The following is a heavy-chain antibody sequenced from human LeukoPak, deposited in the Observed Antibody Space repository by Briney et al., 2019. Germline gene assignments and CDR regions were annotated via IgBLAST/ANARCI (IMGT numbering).Heavy chain of an antibody. V-gene: IGHV4-59*08. CDR1: GGSISSYY. CDR3: ARTTIAVAGTFGMDV. D-gene: IGHD6-19*01. CDR2: IYYSGST. J-gene: IGHJ6*02. Sequence: SETLSLTCTASGGSISSYYWSWIRQPPGKGLEWIGYIYYSGSTNYNPSLKSRVTISVDTSKNQFSLKLSSVTAADTAVYYCARTTIAVAGTFGMDVWGQGTTVTVSS.